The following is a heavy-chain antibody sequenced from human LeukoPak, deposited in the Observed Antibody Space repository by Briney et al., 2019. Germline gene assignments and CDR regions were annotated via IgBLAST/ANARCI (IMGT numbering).Heavy chain of an antibody. V-gene: IGHV3-30*03. D-gene: IGHD2-21*01. CDR2: ISYDGSNK. Sequence: GGSLRLSCAVSGFTFSSYGMHWVRQAPGKGLERVSVISYDGSNKYYADSVKGRFTISRDNSKTTLYLQMNSLRAEDTAVYYCSRDLFLWYFDLWGRGTLVTVSS. CDR3: SRDLFLWYFDL. CDR1: GFTFSSYG. J-gene: IGHJ2*01.